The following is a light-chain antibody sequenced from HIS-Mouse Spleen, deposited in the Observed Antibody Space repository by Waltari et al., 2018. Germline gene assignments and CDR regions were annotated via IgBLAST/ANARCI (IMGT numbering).Light chain of an antibody. V-gene: IGLV1-40*01. J-gene: IGLJ3*02. CDR2: GNS. CDR3: QSYDSSLSGSKWA. CDR1: SSNIGAGYD. Sequence: QSVLTQPPSVSGAPGQRVTISCTGSSSNIGAGYDVHWYQQLPGTAPKLLIYGNSNRPSGVPDRFSGSKSGNSASLAITGLQAEDEADYYCQSYDSSLSGSKWAFGGGTKLTVL.